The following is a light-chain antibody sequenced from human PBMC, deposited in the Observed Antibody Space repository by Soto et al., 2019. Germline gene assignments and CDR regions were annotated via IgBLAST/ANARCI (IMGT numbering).Light chain of an antibody. CDR3: QQYHQWPPVT. Sequence: VLTQSPGTLSLSPGERATLSCRASQSVRSTSLVWYQQKPAQAPRLLIYGASSRATGIPDRLSGGGSGTDFTLTISSLQSEDSAVYYCQQYHQWPPVTFGGGTKVEIK. CDR2: GAS. CDR1: QSVRSTS. J-gene: IGKJ4*01. V-gene: IGKV3-20*01.